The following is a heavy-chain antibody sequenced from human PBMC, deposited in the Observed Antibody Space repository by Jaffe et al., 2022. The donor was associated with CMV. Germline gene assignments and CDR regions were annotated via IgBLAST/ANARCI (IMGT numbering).Heavy chain of an antibody. CDR1: GGSISSSSYY. V-gene: IGHV4-39*01. Sequence: QLQLQESGPGLVKPSETLSLTCTVSGGSISSSSYYWGWIRQPPGKGLEWIGSIYYSGSTYYNPSLKSRVTISVDTSKNQFSLKLSSVTAADTAVYYCATFPGIVGAPGDAFDIWGQGTMVTVSS. J-gene: IGHJ3*02. D-gene: IGHD1-26*01. CDR2: IYYSGST. CDR3: ATFPGIVGAPGDAFDI.